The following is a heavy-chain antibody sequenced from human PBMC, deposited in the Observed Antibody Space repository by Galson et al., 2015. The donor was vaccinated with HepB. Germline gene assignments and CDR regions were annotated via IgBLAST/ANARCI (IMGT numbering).Heavy chain of an antibody. CDR1: GFTFSSYA. J-gene: IGHJ4*02. V-gene: IGHV3-23*01. CDR3: AKAVGATWRDFFDY. CDR2: ITISGGST. D-gene: IGHD1-26*01. Sequence: SLRLSCAAPGFTFSSYAMTWVRQAPGKGLEWVSGITISGGSTYYADSVKGRFTISRDNSKNTLYLQMNSLRAEDTAVYYCAKAVGATWRDFFDYWGQGTLVTVSS.